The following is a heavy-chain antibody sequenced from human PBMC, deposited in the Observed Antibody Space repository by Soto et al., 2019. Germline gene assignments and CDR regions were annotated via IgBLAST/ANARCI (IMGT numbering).Heavy chain of an antibody. D-gene: IGHD6-19*01. V-gene: IGHV3-23*01. CDR2: ISGSGGST. J-gene: IGHJ4*02. CDR3: AKAMFGYSSGWYADY. CDR1: GFTFSSYA. Sequence: GGSLRLSCAASGFTFSSYAMSWVRQAPGKGLEWVSAISGSGGSTYYADSVKGRFTISRDNSKNTLYLQMNSLRAEDTAVYYCAKAMFGYSSGWYADYWGQGTLVTVSS.